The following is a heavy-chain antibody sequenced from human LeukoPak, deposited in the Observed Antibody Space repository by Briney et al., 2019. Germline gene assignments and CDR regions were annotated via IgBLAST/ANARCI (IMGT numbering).Heavy chain of an antibody. CDR3: ARQGYCSSTSCYFFDY. V-gene: IGHV4-39*01. D-gene: IGHD2-2*01. Sequence: MPSETLSLTCSVSGGSISSSTYYWGWIHQPPGKGLEWIGSIYYSGGTYHNPSLKSRVTISVDTSKNQLSLKLSSVTATDTAVYYCARQGYCSSTSCYFFDYWGQGMLVTVSS. CDR1: GGSISSSTYY. CDR2: IYYSGGT. J-gene: IGHJ4*02.